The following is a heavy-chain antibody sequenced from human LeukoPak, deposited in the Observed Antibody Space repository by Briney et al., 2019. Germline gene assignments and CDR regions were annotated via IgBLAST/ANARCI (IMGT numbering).Heavy chain of an antibody. V-gene: IGHV1-2*02. Sequence: ASVKVSCKASGYTFTGYYMHWVRQAPGQGLGGRVGFNPKSDGTNYAQKFQGRVTMTRDTSISTAYMELSRLRSDDTAVYYCARDQVLRFLEWSGFYYYYMDVWGKGTTVTVSS. CDR2: FNPKSDGT. CDR3: ARDQVLRFLEWSGFYYYYMDV. D-gene: IGHD3-3*01. J-gene: IGHJ6*03. CDR1: GYTFTGYY.